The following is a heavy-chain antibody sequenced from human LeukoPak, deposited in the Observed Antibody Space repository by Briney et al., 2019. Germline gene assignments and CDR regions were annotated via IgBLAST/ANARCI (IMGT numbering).Heavy chain of an antibody. CDR2: LGAGGGST. V-gene: IGHV3-23*01. J-gene: IGHJ4*02. CDR3: AKGGRTVAD. D-gene: IGHD6-19*01. CDR1: GFTFGDYA. Sequence: GGSLRLSCTASGFTFGDYAMSWFRQAPGKGLEWVSSLGAGGGSTYYADSVKGRFIISGDNSKNALYLQMNSLRAEDTAVYYCAKGGRTVADWGQGTLVTVSS.